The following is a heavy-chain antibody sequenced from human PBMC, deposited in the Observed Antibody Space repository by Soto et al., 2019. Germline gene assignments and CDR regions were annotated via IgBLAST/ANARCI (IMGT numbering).Heavy chain of an antibody. CDR1: GGTFSSYA. J-gene: IGHJ6*02. D-gene: IGHD3-9*01. CDR2: IIPIFGTA. V-gene: IGHV1-69*13. Sequence: SVKVSCKASGGTFSSYAISWVRQAPGQGLEWMGGIIPIFGTANYAQKFQGRVTITADESTSTAYMELSSLRSEDTAVYYCARVDGYYDILTGPPVSYYYGMDVWGQGTTVTVSS. CDR3: ARVDGYYDILTGPPVSYYYGMDV.